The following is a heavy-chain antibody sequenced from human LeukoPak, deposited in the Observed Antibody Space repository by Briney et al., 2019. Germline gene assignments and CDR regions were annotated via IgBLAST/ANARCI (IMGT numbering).Heavy chain of an antibody. CDR2: IYYRGSI. D-gene: IGHD3-10*01. CDR3: AKSNGYGLVDI. V-gene: IGHV4-59*01. Sequence: SETLSLTCTVSGASIDSYYWTWVRQPPGKGLEWIGNIYYRGSINYNPSLKSRATISLDGSKNQFSLRISSVTAADTAVYYCAKSNGYGLVDIWGQGTMVTVSS. J-gene: IGHJ3*02. CDR1: GASIDSYY.